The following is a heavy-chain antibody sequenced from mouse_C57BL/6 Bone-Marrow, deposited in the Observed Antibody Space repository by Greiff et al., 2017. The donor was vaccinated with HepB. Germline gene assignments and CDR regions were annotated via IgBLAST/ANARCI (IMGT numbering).Heavy chain of an antibody. J-gene: IGHJ1*03. D-gene: IGHD1-1*01. Sequence: QVQLQPPGPELVKPGASVKLSCTASGYTFTSYWLHWVKQRPGQGLEWIGNIHPSNGGTNYNEKFKSKATLTVDKSSSTAYMQLSSLTSEDSAVYYCAREVLRERYFDVWGTGTTVTVAS. V-gene: IGHV1-53*01. CDR2: IHPSNGGT. CDR3: AREVLRERYFDV. CDR1: GYTFTSYW.